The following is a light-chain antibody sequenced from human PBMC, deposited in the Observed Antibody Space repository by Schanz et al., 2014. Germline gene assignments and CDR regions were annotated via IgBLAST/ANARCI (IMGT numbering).Light chain of an antibody. CDR1: QSVSSN. V-gene: IGKV3-15*01. Sequence: EIVMTQSPATLSVSPGEGATLSCRASQSVSSNLAWYQQKPGQAPRLLIYGVSTRATGIPARFSGSGSGTEFTLTISSLQSEDFAVYYWQQYNNWPPKTFGQGTKVEIK. CDR3: QQYNNWPPKT. J-gene: IGKJ1*01. CDR2: GVS.